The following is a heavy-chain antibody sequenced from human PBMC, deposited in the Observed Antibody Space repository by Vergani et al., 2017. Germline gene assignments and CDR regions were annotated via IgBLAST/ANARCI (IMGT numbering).Heavy chain of an antibody. CDR3: ARGRDSGYGGNSNWFDP. D-gene: IGHD4-23*01. V-gene: IGHV3-48*01. CDR2: ISSSSSTI. J-gene: IGHJ5*02. CDR1: GFTFSSYS. Sequence: EVQLVESGGGLVQPGGSLRLSCAASGFTFSSYSMNWVRQAPGKGLEWVSYISSSSSTIYYADSVKGRFTISRDNAKNSLYLQMTSLRAEDTAVYYCARGRDSGYGGNSNWFDPWGQGTLVTVSS.